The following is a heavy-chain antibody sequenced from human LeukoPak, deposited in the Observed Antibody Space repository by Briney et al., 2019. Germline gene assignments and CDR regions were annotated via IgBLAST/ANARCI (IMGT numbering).Heavy chain of an antibody. Sequence: GGSLRLSCTASGFTFGDYAMSWVRQAPGKGLAWVGFIRSKAYGGTTEYAASVKGRFTISRDDSKSIAYLQMNSLKTEDTAVYYCTRDGCSSTSCYSGFGYWGQGTLVTVSS. CDR3: TRDGCSSTSCYSGFGY. CDR2: IRSKAYGGTT. V-gene: IGHV3-49*04. J-gene: IGHJ4*02. CDR1: GFTFGDYA. D-gene: IGHD2-2*01.